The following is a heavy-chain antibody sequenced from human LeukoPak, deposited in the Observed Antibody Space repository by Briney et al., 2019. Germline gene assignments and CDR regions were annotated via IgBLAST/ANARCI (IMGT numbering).Heavy chain of an antibody. CDR2: INPNSGGT. D-gene: IGHD3-3*01. Sequence: GASVKVSCKASGYTFTGYYMHWVRQAPGQGLEWMGWINPNSGGTNYAQKFQGRVTMTRDTSISTAYMELSRLRSDDTAVYYCARDRHYDFWSGYYFDYWGQGTLVTVSS. CDR1: GYTFTGYY. J-gene: IGHJ4*02. CDR3: ARDRHYDFWSGYYFDY. V-gene: IGHV1-2*02.